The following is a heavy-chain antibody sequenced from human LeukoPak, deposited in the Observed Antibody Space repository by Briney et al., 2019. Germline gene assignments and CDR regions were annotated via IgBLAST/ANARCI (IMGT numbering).Heavy chain of an antibody. CDR2: IRSKAYGGTT. J-gene: IGHJ4*02. V-gene: IGHV3-49*03. CDR1: GFTFGDYA. Sequence: GRSLRLSCTASGFTFGDYAVSWFRQASGKGLEWVGFIRSKAYGGTTEYAASVKGRFAISRDDSKSIAYLQTNSLKTEDTAVYYCSCGSGSLPSHYWGQGTLVTVSS. D-gene: IGHD3-10*01. CDR3: SCGSGSLPSHY.